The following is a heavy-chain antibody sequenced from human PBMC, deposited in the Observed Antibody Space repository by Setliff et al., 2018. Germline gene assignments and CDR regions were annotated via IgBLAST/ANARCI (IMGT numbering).Heavy chain of an antibody. CDR3: AKEPIYSGSYYYFDY. D-gene: IGHD1-26*01. CDR2: INPSGGST. Sequence: ASVKVSCKASGYTFTSYYMHWVRQAPGQGLEWMGIINPSGGSTSYAQKFQGRVTMTRDTSTSTVYMELSSLRSEDTAVYYCAKEPIYSGSYYYFDYWGQGTLVTVSS. J-gene: IGHJ4*02. V-gene: IGHV1-46*01. CDR1: GYTFTSYY.